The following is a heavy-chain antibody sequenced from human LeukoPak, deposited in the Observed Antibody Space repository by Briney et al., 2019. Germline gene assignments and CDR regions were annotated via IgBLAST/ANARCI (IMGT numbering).Heavy chain of an antibody. CDR3: AKDQFDP. J-gene: IGHJ5*02. CDR2: ISYDGSNK. CDR1: GFTFSSYG. Sequence: GRSLRISCAASGFTFSSYGMHRVRQAPGKGLEWVAVISYDGSNKYYADSVKGRFTISRDNSKNTPYLQMNSLRAEDTAVYYCAKDQFDPWGQGTLVTVSS. V-gene: IGHV3-30*18.